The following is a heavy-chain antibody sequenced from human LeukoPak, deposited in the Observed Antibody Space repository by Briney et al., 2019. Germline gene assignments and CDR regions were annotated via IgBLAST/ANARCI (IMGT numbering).Heavy chain of an antibody. CDR3: AKTPLSALRYFDWLLSPYFDY. CDR1: GFTFSNYA. CDR2: ISWNSGSI. D-gene: IGHD3-9*01. V-gene: IGHV3-9*01. J-gene: IGHJ4*02. Sequence: PGGSLRLSCAASGFTFSNYAMSWVRQAPGKGLEWVSGISWNSGSIGYADSVKGRFTISRDNAKNSLYLQMNSLRAEDTALYYCAKTPLSALRYFDWLLSPYFDYWGQGTLVTVSS.